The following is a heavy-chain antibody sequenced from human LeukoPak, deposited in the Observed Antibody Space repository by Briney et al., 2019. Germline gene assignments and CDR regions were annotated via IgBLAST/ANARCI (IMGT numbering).Heavy chain of an antibody. D-gene: IGHD3-22*01. CDR3: AKDSLNYYDSSGYYFENY. CDR2: ISGSGGST. J-gene: IGHJ4*02. Sequence: GGSLRLSCAASGFTFSSYAMSWVRQAPGKGLEWVSAISGSGGSTYYADSVKGRFTISRDNSRNTLYLQMNSLRAEDTAVYYCAKDSLNYYDSSGYYFENYWGQGTLVTVSS. V-gene: IGHV3-23*01. CDR1: GFTFSSYA.